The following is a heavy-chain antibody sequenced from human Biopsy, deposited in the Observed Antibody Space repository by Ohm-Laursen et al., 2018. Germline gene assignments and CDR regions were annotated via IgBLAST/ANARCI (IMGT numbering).Heavy chain of an antibody. D-gene: IGHD3-22*01. CDR3: ARDFFDSSGYFYYYNGVDL. CDR1: GFIFTSYG. J-gene: IGHJ6*02. CDR2: ISRSNDNT. V-gene: IGHV1-18*01. Sequence: ASVKVSCKASGFIFTSYGLSWVRQAPGQGLEWMGWISRSNDNTNYAQKFQGRVTMTADTSTSTAYMELRSLRSDDTAVYYCARDFFDSSGYFYYYNGVDLWGQGTTVTVSS.